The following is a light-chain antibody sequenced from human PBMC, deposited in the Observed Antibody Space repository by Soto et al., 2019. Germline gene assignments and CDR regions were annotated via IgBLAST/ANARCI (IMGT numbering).Light chain of an antibody. CDR1: QSSSSY. CDR3: QHYNSYSST. V-gene: IGKV1-39*01. Sequence: DIQMTQSPSSLSASVGDRVTITCRASQSSSSYLNWYQQKPGKAPKLLIYAASSLQSGVPSRFSGSGSGTEFTLTISSLQPDDFAAYYCQHYNSYSSTFGQGTKVDI. CDR2: AAS. J-gene: IGKJ1*01.